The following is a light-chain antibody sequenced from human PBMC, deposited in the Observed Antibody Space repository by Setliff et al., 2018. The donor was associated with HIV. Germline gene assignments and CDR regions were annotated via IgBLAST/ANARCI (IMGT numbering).Light chain of an antibody. V-gene: IGLV2-11*01. CDR1: SSDAGDYNF. Sequence: QSALTQPRSVSGSPGQSVTIACTGTSSDAGDYNFVSWYQLHPGKAPKLIIYDVTKQPSGVPDRFSGSKSANAASLTISGLQAEDGADYYCCSSAGTYTSFFVFGTGTKSPS. CDR2: DVT. J-gene: IGLJ1*01. CDR3: CSSAGTYTSFFV.